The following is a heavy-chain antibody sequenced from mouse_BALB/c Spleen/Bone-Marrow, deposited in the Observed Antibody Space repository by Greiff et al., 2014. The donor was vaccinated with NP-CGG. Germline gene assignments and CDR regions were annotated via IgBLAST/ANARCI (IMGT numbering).Heavy chain of an antibody. J-gene: IGHJ4*01. CDR2: IWADGST. D-gene: IGHD1-2*01. V-gene: IGHV2-9*02. CDR1: GFSFTSYG. Sequence: VQRVQSGPGLVAPSQSLSISCTASGFSFTSYGLHWVRQPPGKGLEWLGVIWADGSTNDNSALISRLSISKDNSKNQVFLKMNSLQTDDAAKYYGAKITTATEAIDYWGQGTSVTVSS. CDR3: AKITTATEAIDY.